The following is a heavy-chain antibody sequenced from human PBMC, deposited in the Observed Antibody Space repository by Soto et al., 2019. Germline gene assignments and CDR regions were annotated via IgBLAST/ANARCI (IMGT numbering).Heavy chain of an antibody. CDR3: PKGSHYYDSSGYYRGDYYYGMDV. D-gene: IGHD3-22*01. Sequence: SLRVSGAASGFTFSSYGMHWVLQAPGKGLAWVAVISYDGSNKYYADSVKGRFTISRDNSKNTLYLQMNSLRAEHTAVDYCPKGSHYYDSSGYYRGDYYYGMDVWGQGTTVTVYS. J-gene: IGHJ6*02. CDR1: GFTFSSYG. CDR2: ISYDGSNK. V-gene: IGHV3-30*18.